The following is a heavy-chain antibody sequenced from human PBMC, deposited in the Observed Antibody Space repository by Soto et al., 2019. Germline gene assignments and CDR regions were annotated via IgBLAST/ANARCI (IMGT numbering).Heavy chain of an antibody. V-gene: IGHV1-69*06. Sequence: GASVKVSCKASGGTFSSYAISWVRQAPGQGLEWMGGIIPIFGTANYAQKFQGRVTITADKSTSTAYMELSSLRSEDTAVYYCARMGFSPNWLDPWGQGTLVTVSS. CDR1: GGTFSSYA. CDR3: ARMGFSPNWLDP. CDR2: IIPIFGTA. J-gene: IGHJ5*02. D-gene: IGHD3-3*01.